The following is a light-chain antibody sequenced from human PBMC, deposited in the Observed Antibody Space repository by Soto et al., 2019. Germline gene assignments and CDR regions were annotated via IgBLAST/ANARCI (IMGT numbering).Light chain of an antibody. J-gene: IGKJ2*01. CDR2: GAS. CDR1: QGIDNY. Sequence: DIQMTQSPSSLSASVGDRVTIFCRASQGIDNYLAWFQRKPGKAPKCLIYGASSLQSGVPSKFSGSGFGTDFTLTINSLQPEDFAAYYCLQYESYPYTFGQGTKVDIK. V-gene: IGKV1-16*02. CDR3: LQYESYPYT.